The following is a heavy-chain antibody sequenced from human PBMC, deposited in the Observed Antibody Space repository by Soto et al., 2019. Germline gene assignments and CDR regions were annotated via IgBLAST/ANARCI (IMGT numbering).Heavy chain of an antibody. J-gene: IGHJ1*01. CDR2: INAGNGNT. V-gene: IGHV1-3*01. CDR3: ARGGSSGLSDFQH. Sequence: QVQLVQSGAEVKKPGASVKVSCKASGYTFTSYAMHWVRQAPGQRLEWMGWINAGNGNTKYSQKFHGRVTITRDTSASTAYMELSSLRSEDTAVYYCARGGSSGLSDFQHWGQGTLVTVSS. D-gene: IGHD6-19*01. CDR1: GYTFTSYA.